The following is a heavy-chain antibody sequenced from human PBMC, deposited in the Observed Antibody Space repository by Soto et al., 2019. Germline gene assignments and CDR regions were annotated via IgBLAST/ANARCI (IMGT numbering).Heavy chain of an antibody. CDR2: IYYTGTT. D-gene: IGHD3-22*01. Sequence: SEILSLTCTVSGGSIRDYYWGWIRQSPGKGLEWIGYIYYTGTTKYNPSLKSRVTISVDSSKNQFSLKLDSVTAADTAVYYCARLGGYYQAFDSWGQGTLVTVSS. CDR3: ARLGGYYQAFDS. CDR1: GGSIRDYY. J-gene: IGHJ4*02. V-gene: IGHV4-59*08.